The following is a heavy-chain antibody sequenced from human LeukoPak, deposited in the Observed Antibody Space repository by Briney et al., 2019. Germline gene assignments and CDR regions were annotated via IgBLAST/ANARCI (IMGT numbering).Heavy chain of an antibody. J-gene: IGHJ4*02. Sequence: GGSLRLSCAASGFTFSSYGMHWVRQAPGKGLEWVAVIWYDGSNKYYADSVKGRFTISRDNSKNTLYLQMNSLRAEDTAVYYCASDRTVTTLYYFDYWGQGTLVTVSS. CDR1: GFTFSSYG. CDR3: ASDRTVTTLYYFDY. CDR2: IWYDGSNK. D-gene: IGHD4-17*01. V-gene: IGHV3-33*01.